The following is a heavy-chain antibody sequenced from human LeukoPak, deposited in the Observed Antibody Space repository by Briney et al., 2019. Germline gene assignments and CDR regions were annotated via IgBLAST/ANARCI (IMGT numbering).Heavy chain of an antibody. J-gene: IGHJ4*02. CDR1: GFSFSDTW. CDR2: IKRKTDDGTT. D-gene: IGHD1-1*01. Sequence: GGSLRLSCAASGFSFSDTWMNWVRQAPGKGLEWVGLIKRKTDDGTTDYAAPEKGRFTISRDDSKNTLYLQMNSLKTEDTAVYYCTTQSGAWNFDYWGQGALVTVSS. V-gene: IGHV3-15*07. CDR3: TTQSGAWNFDY.